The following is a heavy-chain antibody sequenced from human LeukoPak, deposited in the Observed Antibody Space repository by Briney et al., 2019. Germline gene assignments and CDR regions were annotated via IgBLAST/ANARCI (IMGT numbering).Heavy chain of an antibody. CDR3: ARGVEPSAYCFYYYMDV. J-gene: IGHJ6*03. Sequence: SETLSLTCTVSGDSISSYSWNWIRQPPGEGLEWIGYIYTSGSTNYDPSLKSRVTISRDTSNNQFYLKLNSVAAADTAVYYGARGVEPSAYCFYYYMDVWGKGTTVTVSS. D-gene: IGHD1-14*01. V-gene: IGHV4-4*09. CDR1: GDSISSYS. CDR2: IYTSGST.